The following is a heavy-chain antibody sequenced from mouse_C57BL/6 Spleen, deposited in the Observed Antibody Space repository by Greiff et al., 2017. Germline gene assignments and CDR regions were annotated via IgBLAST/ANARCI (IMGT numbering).Heavy chain of an antibody. CDR2: IDPSDSYT. CDR1: GYTFTSYW. Sequence: QVQLQQPGAELVMPGASVKLSCKASGYTFTSYWMHWVKQRPGQGLEWIGEIDPSDSYTNYNQKFKGKSTLTVDKSSSTAYMQLSSLTSEDSAVYYCARSDATVRTGYFDVWGTGTTVTVSS. J-gene: IGHJ1*03. CDR3: ARSDATVRTGYFDV. D-gene: IGHD1-1*01. V-gene: IGHV1-69*01.